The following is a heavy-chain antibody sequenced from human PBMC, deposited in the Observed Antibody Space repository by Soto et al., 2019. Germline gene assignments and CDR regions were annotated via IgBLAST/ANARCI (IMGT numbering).Heavy chain of an antibody. Sequence: ASVKVSCKASGYTFTSYGISWVRQAPGQGLEWMGWISAYNGNTNYAQKLQGRVTMTTDTSTSTAYMELRSLRSDDTAVYYCARDLAYPATIFGVVITHYFDYWGQGTLVTVSS. CDR2: ISAYNGNT. J-gene: IGHJ4*02. D-gene: IGHD3-3*01. CDR3: ARDLAYPATIFGVVITHYFDY. CDR1: GYTFTSYG. V-gene: IGHV1-18*01.